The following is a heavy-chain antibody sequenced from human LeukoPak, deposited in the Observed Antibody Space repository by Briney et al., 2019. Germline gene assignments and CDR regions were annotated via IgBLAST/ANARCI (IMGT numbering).Heavy chain of an antibody. D-gene: IGHD5-12*01. V-gene: IGHV1-18*04. CDR3: ARVGGYDRYYCYYYMDV. Sequence: ASVKVSCKASGYTFTSYYMHWVRQAPGQGLEWMGWISTYNGNTNYAQKLQGRVTMTTDTSTSTAYMELRSLRSDDTAVYYCARVGGYDRYYCYYYMDVWGKGTTVTISS. CDR1: GYTFTSYY. J-gene: IGHJ6*03. CDR2: ISTYNGNT.